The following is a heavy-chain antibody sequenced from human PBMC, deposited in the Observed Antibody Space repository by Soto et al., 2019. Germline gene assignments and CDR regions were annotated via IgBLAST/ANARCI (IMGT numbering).Heavy chain of an antibody. V-gene: IGHV3-30-3*01. Sequence: QVQLVESGGGVVQPVRSLRLSCAASGFTFSSYAMHWVRQAPGKGLEWVAVISYDGSNKYYADSVKGRFTISRDNSKNTLYLQMNSLRAEDTAVYYCARDLGPLDYWGQGTLVTVSS. CDR2: ISYDGSNK. CDR1: GFTFSSYA. CDR3: ARDLGPLDY. J-gene: IGHJ4*02.